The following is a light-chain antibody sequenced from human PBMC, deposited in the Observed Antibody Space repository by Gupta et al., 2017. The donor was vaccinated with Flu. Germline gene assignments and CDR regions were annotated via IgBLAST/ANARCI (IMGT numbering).Light chain of an antibody. CDR3: AAWDDSLRAYV. CDR2: GDS. V-gene: IGLV1-47*01. CDR1: SSNIGDNS. J-gene: IGLJ1*01. Sequence: SSSNIGDNSAYWYQQDPGSAPKLLIDGDSERPSGVPDRFSGSKSGTSASLDITGLRSEDEADYYCAAWDDSLRAYVFGTGTKVTV.